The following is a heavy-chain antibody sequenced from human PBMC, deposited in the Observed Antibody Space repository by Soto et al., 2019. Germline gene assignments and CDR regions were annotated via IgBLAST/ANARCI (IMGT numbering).Heavy chain of an antibody. V-gene: IGHV3-30*18. CDR2: TSYDGNNE. D-gene: IGHD1-1*01. J-gene: IGHJ4*02. CDR3: AKDKGVFNWATSYFDY. CDR1: GFTFSNYA. Sequence: GGSLRLSCAASGFTFSNYAMHWVRQAPGKGLEWVALTSYDGNNEYYIDSVKGRFTISRDNSKNTLFLQMNSPRPEDTAVYYCAKDKGVFNWATSYFDYWGQGALVTVSS.